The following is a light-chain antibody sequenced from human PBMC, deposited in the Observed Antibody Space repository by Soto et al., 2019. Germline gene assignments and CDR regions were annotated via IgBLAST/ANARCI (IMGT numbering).Light chain of an antibody. J-gene: IGKJ1*01. V-gene: IGKV1-39*01. Sequence: DIQMTQSPSSLSASVGDRVTITCRASQSITTYLNWYQQKPGTAPRLLIYTASNLHSGVPSRFSGGGSGTDFTLTISSLQPEDFATYYCQQSYSTPETFGQGTKVEI. CDR3: QQSYSTPET. CDR2: TAS. CDR1: QSITTY.